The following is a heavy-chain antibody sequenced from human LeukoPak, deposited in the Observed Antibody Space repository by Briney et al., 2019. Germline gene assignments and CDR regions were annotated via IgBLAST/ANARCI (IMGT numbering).Heavy chain of an antibody. CDR3: ARAGPTIAAAGLRYWFDP. CDR2: TYYRSKWYN. V-gene: IGHV6-1*01. CDR1: GDSVSSNSAA. D-gene: IGHD6-13*01. J-gene: IGHJ5*02. Sequence: SQTLSLTCAISGDSVSSNSAAWNWIRQSPSRGLEWLGRTYYRSKWYNDYAVSVKGRITINPDTSKNQFSLQLNSVTPEDTAVYYCARAGPTIAAAGLRYWFDPWGQGTLVTVSS.